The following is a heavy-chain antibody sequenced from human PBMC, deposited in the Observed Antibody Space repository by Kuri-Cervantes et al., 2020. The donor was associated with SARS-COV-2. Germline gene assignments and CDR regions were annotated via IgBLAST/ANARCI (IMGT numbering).Heavy chain of an antibody. J-gene: IGHJ3*02. CDR2: ISAYNGNT. V-gene: IGHV1-18*01. CDR1: GYTFTSYG. Sequence: ASVKVSCKASGYTFTSYGFSWVRQAPGQGLECMGWISAYNGNTNYAQKFQGRVTMTTDASTSTAYMELRSLRSDDTAAYYCARVWWEARITDAFDIWGQGTMVTVSS. CDR3: ARVWWEARITDAFDI. D-gene: IGHD1-26*01.